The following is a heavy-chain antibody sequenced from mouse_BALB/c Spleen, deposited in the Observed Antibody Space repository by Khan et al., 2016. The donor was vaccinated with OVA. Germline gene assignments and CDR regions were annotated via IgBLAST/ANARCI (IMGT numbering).Heavy chain of an antibody. D-gene: IGHD2-5*01. V-gene: IGHV1S81*02. J-gene: IGHJ2*01. CDR3: ARTKKRVSTDFDD. CDR2: TNPTNGRT. CDR1: GYTFTSYW. Sequence: QVQLQQSGAELVKAGASVKMSCKASGYTFTSYWMHWVKQRLGQGLEWFAETNPTNGRTYYNEKFKSKATLTVDKSSSTAYMLLSSLTSEASAVYDCARTKKRVSTDFDDWGQGTTLTVSS.